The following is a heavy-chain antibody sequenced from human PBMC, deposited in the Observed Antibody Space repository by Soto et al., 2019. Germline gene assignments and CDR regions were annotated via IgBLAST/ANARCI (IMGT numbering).Heavy chain of an antibody. CDR3: AADTGPRPLVATRPWDYYYYGMDV. Sequence: SETLSLTCTVSGGSISSYYWSWIRQPPGKGLEWIGYIYYSGSTNYNPSLKSRVTITRDMSTSTAYMELSSLRSEDTAVYYCAADTGPRPLVATRPWDYYYYGMDVWGQGTTVTVSS. CDR2: IYYSGST. CDR1: GGSISSYY. D-gene: IGHD5-12*01. J-gene: IGHJ6*02. V-gene: IGHV4-59*12.